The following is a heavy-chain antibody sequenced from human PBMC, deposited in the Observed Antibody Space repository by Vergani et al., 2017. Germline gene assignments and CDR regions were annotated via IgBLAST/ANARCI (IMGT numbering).Heavy chain of an antibody. D-gene: IGHD1-26*01. CDR2: ISSSSSYI. CDR3: ASSWRELLRYFDY. J-gene: IGHJ4*02. Sequence: VQLVESGGGVVQPGRSLRLYCAASGFTFSSYGMHWVRQAPGKGLEWVSSISSSSSYIYYADSVKGRFTISRDHAKNSLYLQMNSLRAEDTAVYYCASSWRELLRYFDYWGQGTLVTVSS. V-gene: IGHV3-21*01. CDR1: GFTFSSYG.